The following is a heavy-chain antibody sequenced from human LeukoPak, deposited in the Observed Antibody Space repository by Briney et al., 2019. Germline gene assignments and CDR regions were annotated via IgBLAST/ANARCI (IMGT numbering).Heavy chain of an antibody. J-gene: IGHJ4*02. D-gene: IGHD3-10*01. V-gene: IGHV4-39*01. CDR2: FYYSGST. CDR3: ARQRGSGAWAFDC. CDR1: GGSFSSSSYY. Sequence: SEKHSLTCTVSGGSFSSSSYYWGWIRQPPGKGLEWIGSFYYSGSTYYNPSLKSRGTISVDTSKNEFSLKLTSMTAADTAVYYCARQRGSGAWAFDCWGKGTLVSSSS.